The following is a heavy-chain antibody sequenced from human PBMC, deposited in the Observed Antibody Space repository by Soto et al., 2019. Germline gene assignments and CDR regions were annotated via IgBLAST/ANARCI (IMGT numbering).Heavy chain of an antibody. D-gene: IGHD3-10*01. CDR1: GGSISSSSYY. Sequence: QLQLQESGPGLVKPSETLSLTCTVSGGSISSSSYYWGWIRQPPGKGLEWIGSIYYSGSTYYNPSLKRQVTISVDTSKKQFSLKLSSVTAADTAVYYCAVPGVLRPPPTVDYWGRGTLVTVSS. J-gene: IGHJ4*02. CDR2: IYYSGST. CDR3: AVPGVLRPPPTVDY. V-gene: IGHV4-39*01.